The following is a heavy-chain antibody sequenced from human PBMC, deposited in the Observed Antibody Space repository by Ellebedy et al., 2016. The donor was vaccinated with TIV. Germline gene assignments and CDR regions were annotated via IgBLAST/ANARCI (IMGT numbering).Heavy chain of an antibody. CDR3: AKLDSSGYYYGRLDY. Sequence: GGSLRLSCAASGFTFRNFAMTWVRQAPGKGLEWVSSISSSGVSSDYADSVRGRVTISRANSKSTLYLQMDSLRADDSAEYYCAKLDSSGYYYGRLDYWGQGTLVTVSS. J-gene: IGHJ4*02. V-gene: IGHV3-23*01. CDR2: ISSSGVSS. CDR1: GFTFRNFA. D-gene: IGHD3-22*01.